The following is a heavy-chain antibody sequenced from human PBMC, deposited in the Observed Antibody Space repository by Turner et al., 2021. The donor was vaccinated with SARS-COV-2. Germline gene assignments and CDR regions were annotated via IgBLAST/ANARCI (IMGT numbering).Heavy chain of an antibody. Sequence: VLLVESGGGVVQPGGSMRLSCAASGFTFSNYAMHWVRQAPGKGLEWVAVISSVGNNQHYADSVKGRFTVSRDDSKNSLYLQINSLRAEDTGVYYCARDRITVAGNLDHWGQGTLVTVSS. CDR1: GFTFSNYA. D-gene: IGHD6-19*01. CDR3: ARDRITVAGNLDH. V-gene: IGHV3-30-3*01. J-gene: IGHJ4*02. CDR2: ISSVGNNQ.